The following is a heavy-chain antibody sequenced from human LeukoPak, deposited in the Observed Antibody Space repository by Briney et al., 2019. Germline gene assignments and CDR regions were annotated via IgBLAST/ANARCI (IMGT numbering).Heavy chain of an antibody. V-gene: IGHV3-30*03. CDR2: ISYDGSNK. J-gene: IGHJ4*02. Sequence: PGGSLRLSCAASGFTFSSYGMHWVRQAPGKGLEWVAVISYDGSNKYYADSVKGRFTISRDNSKNTLYLQMNSLRPEDTAVCYCARGYCTGTSYYHYFDYWGQGTLVTVSS. CDR3: ARGYCTGTSYYHYFDY. CDR1: GFTFSSYG. D-gene: IGHD2-2*01.